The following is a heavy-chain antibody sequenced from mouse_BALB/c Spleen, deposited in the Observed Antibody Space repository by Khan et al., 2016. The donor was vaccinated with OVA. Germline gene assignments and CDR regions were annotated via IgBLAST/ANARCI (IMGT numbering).Heavy chain of an antibody. Sequence: MQLVQPGPELVEPGASVKMSCKASGYTFTNYVMHWVKQKPGQGLEWIGYINPYNAGTRYTEMFKGKATLTSDISSTTAFMELSSLTSDDSAVSYCARAASSCEFAFPYWGQGTLVTVSA. J-gene: IGHJ3*01. CDR1: GYTFTNYV. D-gene: IGHD1-1*01. V-gene: IGHV1S136*01. CDR2: INPYNAGT. CDR3: ARAASSCEFAFPY.